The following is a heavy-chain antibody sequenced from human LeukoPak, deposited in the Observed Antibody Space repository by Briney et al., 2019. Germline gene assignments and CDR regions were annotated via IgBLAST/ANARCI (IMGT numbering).Heavy chain of an antibody. CDR1: GFTFSSYG. CDR3: AKDGRFGELLYDY. CDR2: ISYDGSNK. V-gene: IGHV3-30*18. D-gene: IGHD3-10*01. Sequence: GGSLRLSCAASGFTFSSYGMHWVRQAPGKGLEWVAVISYDGSNKYYADSVKGRFTISRDNSKNSLYLQMNSLRAEDTALYYCAKDGRFGELLYDYWGQGTLVTVSS. J-gene: IGHJ4*02.